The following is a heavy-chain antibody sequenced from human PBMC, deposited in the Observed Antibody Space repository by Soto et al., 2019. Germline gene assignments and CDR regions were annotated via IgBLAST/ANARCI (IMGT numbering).Heavy chain of an antibody. CDR2: ISEDGTYA. CDR3: VRGTCAWNGVDY. D-gene: IGHD1-1*01. J-gene: IGHJ4*02. CDR1: EFTFNSHW. Sequence: EVQLTESGGGLVQRGGSLRLSCVASEFTFNSHWMHWVRQVPGKGLLWVSQISEDGTYAIYADSVKGRFTISRDNPRDTLFLQMNSLRDEDTGFYYCVRGTCAWNGVDYWGQGTLVTVSS. V-gene: IGHV3-74*01.